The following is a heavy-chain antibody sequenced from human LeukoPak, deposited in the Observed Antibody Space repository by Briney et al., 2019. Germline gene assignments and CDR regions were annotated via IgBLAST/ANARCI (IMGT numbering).Heavy chain of an antibody. D-gene: IGHD3-9*01. CDR1: GFTFNNYT. CDR3: AKDPTSVGGRHDWLLDS. Sequence: GGSLRLSCAASGFTFNNYTMSWVRQAPGKGLEWVSTIGFGDDSAYYADSVKGRFTISRDNSKNTLYLQMNYLRAEDTAVYYCAKDPTSVGGRHDWLLDSWGQGTLVTVSS. CDR2: IGFGDDSA. V-gene: IGHV3-23*01. J-gene: IGHJ5*02.